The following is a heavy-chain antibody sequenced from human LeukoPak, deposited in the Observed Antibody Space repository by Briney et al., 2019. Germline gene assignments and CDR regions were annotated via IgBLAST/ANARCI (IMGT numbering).Heavy chain of an antibody. D-gene: IGHD2-2*01. Sequence: GGSLRLSCAASGFTFSSYSMNWVRQAPGKGLEWVSSISSSSSYIYYADSVKGRFTISRDNAKNSLYLQMNSLRAADTAVYYCARDNIVVVPAAMTAHNWFDPWGQGTLVTVSS. CDR3: ARDNIVVVPAAMTAHNWFDP. J-gene: IGHJ5*02. CDR1: GFTFSSYS. V-gene: IGHV3-21*01. CDR2: ISSSSSYI.